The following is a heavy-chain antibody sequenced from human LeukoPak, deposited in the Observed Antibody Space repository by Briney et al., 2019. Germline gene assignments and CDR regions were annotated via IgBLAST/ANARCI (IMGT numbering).Heavy chain of an antibody. CDR2: ISGSGGRT. Sequence: GGSLRLSCAASGLTFSSYAMSWVRQAPGKGLGWVSAISGSGGRTYYTDSVKGRFTISGDNSKNTLYLQMDSPRAEDTAVYYCAKVGDGTGYRYDYWGQGTLVTVSS. CDR3: AKVGDGTGYRYDY. D-gene: IGHD5-18*01. CDR1: GLTFSSYA. V-gene: IGHV3-23*01. J-gene: IGHJ4*02.